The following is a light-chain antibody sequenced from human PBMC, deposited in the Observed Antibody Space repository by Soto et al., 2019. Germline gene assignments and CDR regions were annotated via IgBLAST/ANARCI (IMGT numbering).Light chain of an antibody. V-gene: IGKV1-9*01. CDR2: AAS. J-gene: IGKJ5*01. Sequence: IQLPQDTSFLSAAAGETGTITCRASQDIRSYLAWHQQKAERAPKLLNYAASTLQSEVPTRSSGSGSGKEFTLTISSLQPEDFATYYCQLLNSFPITFGQGTRLEI. CDR3: QLLNSFPIT. CDR1: QDIRSY.